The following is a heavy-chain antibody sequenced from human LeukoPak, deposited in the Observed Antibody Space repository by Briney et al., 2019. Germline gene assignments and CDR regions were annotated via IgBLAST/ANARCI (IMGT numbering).Heavy chain of an antibody. J-gene: IGHJ4*02. CDR1: GYTFTGYY. CDR3: ARDSGYFYFDY. D-gene: IGHD3-22*01. V-gene: IGHV1-2*06. Sequence: ASVKVSCKASGYTFTGYYMHWVRQAPGQGLEWMGRINPNSGGTNYAQKFQGRVTMTRDTSISTAYMELSSLRSEDTAVFYCARDSGYFYFDYWGQGTLVTVSS. CDR2: INPNSGGT.